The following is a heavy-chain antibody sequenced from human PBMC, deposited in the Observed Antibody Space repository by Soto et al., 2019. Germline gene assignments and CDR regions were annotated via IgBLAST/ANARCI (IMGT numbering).Heavy chain of an antibody. Sequence: QVQLVESGGGVVQPGRSLRLSCAASGFTFSTYAMHWVRQAPGKGLEWVAVISYDGRNKYTADSVKGRFTISRDNSKNTLYLLMNSLRAEDTAVYYCARVPGHSYDSSAYPYDSFGIWGQGTMVTVSS. CDR1: GFTFSTYA. CDR2: ISYDGRNK. CDR3: ARVPGHSYDSSAYPYDSFGI. J-gene: IGHJ3*02. D-gene: IGHD3-22*01. V-gene: IGHV3-30*04.